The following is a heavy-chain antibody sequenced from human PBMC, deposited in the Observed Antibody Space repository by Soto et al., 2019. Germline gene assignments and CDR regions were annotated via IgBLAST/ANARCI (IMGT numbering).Heavy chain of an antibody. CDR3: ARGSSYYVKPTPAEYFQH. CDR1: GFTFSSYG. Sequence: PGGSLRLSCAASGFTFSSYGMHWVRQAPGKGLEWVAVIWYDGSNKYYADSVKGRFTISRDNSKNTLYLQMNSLRAEDTAVHYCARGSSYYVKPTPAEYFQHWGQGTLVTVSS. D-gene: IGHD3-10*02. J-gene: IGHJ1*01. CDR2: IWYDGSNK. V-gene: IGHV3-33*01.